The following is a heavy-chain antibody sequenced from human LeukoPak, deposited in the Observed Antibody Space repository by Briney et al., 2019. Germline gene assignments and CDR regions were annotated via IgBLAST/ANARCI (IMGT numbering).Heavy chain of an antibody. CDR1: GGAISTNGYY. Sequence: SETLSLTCTVSGGAISTNGYYWGWIRQPPGKGLEWIGSLYHLGSTYSNASLKSRATMSVDTSQNQFSLGLISVTAADTAVYYCAGLLSDKRGFGYWGQGTLVTVSS. V-gene: IGHV4-39*01. CDR2: LYHLGST. J-gene: IGHJ4*02. D-gene: IGHD2/OR15-2a*01. CDR3: AGLLSDKRGFGY.